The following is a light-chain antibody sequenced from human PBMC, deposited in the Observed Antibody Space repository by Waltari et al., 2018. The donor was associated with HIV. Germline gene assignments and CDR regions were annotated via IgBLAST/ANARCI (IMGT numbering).Light chain of an antibody. CDR1: SSNIVTNY. Sequence: QSVLTQPPSASGTPGQRVTISCSGSSSNIVTNYVYWYHQLPGTAPKILIYRNNQRPSGVPDRFSGSKSGTSASLAISGLRSEDEADYYCAAWDDSLSGWVFGGGTKLTVL. CDR2: RNN. V-gene: IGLV1-47*01. J-gene: IGLJ3*02. CDR3: AAWDDSLSGWV.